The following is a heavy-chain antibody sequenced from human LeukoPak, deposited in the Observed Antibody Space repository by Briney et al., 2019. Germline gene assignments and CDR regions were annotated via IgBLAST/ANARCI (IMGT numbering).Heavy chain of an antibody. CDR1: GYTFINYI. J-gene: IGHJ4*02. D-gene: IGHD1/OR15-1a*01. CDR2: INAGSGDT. Sequence: ASVKVSCKASGYTFINYIIHWVRQAPGQRLEWVGWINAGSGDTKYSQKFQGRVTIIWDTSASTAYMEVSSLRSEDTAVYYCATRLLNWHTFDYWSQGTLVTVSS. CDR3: ATRLLNWHTFDY. V-gene: IGHV1-3*01.